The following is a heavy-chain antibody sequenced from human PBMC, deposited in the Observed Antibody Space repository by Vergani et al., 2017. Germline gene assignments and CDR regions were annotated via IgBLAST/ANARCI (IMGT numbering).Heavy chain of an antibody. V-gene: IGHV3-30-3*01. J-gene: IGHJ4*02. CDR2: IPYHGSNK. Sequence: QVQLVESGGGVVQTGRSLRLSCAASGFTFSSYAMHWVRQAPGKGLEWVAVIPYHGSNKYYADPVKGRFTIYRDNSKNTRYLQMTSLRAEYTAVYYCARGARGDYVSSFDYWGQGTLVTVSS. CDR1: GFTFSSYA. D-gene: IGHD4-17*01. CDR3: ARGARGDYVSSFDY.